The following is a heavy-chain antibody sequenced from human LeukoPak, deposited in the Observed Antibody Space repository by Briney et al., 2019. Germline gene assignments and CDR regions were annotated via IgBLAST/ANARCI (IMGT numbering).Heavy chain of an antibody. Sequence: GESLKISCKGSGNTFSNYWIGRVRQVPGKGLEYMGIIYPSDSDTRYSPSFQGQVTISADKSNSTAYLQWSSLEASDSAIYYCARLWTGYSGLFDFWGQGTQVTVSS. CDR3: ARLWTGYSGLFDF. D-gene: IGHD5-12*01. CDR1: GNTFSNYW. V-gene: IGHV5-51*01. CDR2: IYPSDSDT. J-gene: IGHJ4*02.